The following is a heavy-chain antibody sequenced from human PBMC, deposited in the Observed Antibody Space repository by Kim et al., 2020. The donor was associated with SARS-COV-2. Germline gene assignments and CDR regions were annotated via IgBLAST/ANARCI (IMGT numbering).Heavy chain of an antibody. CDR1: GFTFSNYW. CDR2: MYGDGTGT. J-gene: IGHJ4*02. CDR3: GREGVWRDDDS. D-gene: IGHD6-6*01. Sequence: GGSLRLSCVASGFTFSNYWMNWVRQAPGKGLVWVSHMYGDGTGTYYADSVKGRFTISRDNDKNTLFLQKNSLRAEDTGVYYWGREGVWRDDDSWGQGTLVIVSS. V-gene: IGHV3-74*01.